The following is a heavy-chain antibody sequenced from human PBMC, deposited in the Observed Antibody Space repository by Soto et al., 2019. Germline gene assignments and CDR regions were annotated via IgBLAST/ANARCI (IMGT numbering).Heavy chain of an antibody. CDR2: ISPHNRNT. CDR3: ARDEGGYDILTGYYKAHHFDQ. CDR1: GYTFGHFY. D-gene: IGHD3-9*01. Sequence: GASVKVSCKASGYTFGHFYITWVRQAPGQGLEWMGAISPHNRNTNYAEKFRGRVTMTTDTSTTTAYMELRSLGSDDTAVYYCARDEGGYDILTGYYKAHHFDQWGQGALVTVSS. J-gene: IGHJ4*02. V-gene: IGHV1-18*01.